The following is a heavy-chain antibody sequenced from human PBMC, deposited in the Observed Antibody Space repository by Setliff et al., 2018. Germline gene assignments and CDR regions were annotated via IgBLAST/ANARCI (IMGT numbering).Heavy chain of an antibody. V-gene: IGHV4-59*11. Sequence: SETLSLTCTVSGVSITSHYWSWIRQPPGRALEWIGYIHHSGSTNYNPSLKSRVTLSMDTSRNHFSLNLTSLTAADTALYYCARDSIGPDALDIWGQGTMVTVSS. CDR3: ARDSIGPDALDI. D-gene: IGHD6-19*01. J-gene: IGHJ3*02. CDR2: IHHSGST. CDR1: GVSITSHY.